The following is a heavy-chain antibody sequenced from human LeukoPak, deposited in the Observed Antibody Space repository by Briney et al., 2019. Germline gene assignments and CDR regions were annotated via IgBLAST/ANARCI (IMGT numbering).Heavy chain of an antibody. D-gene: IGHD5-18*01. V-gene: IGHV3-66*01. CDR3: ARGGGYTYGYGYSYYYGMDV. CDR2: VYSGGST. Sequence: PGGSLRLSCAASGLTVSSNYMSWVRQAPGKGLEWVSIVYSGGSTYYADSVKGRFTISRDNSKNTLYLQMNSLRVEDTAVYYCARGGGYTYGYGYSYYYGMDVWGQGTTVTVSS. J-gene: IGHJ6*02. CDR1: GLTVSSNY.